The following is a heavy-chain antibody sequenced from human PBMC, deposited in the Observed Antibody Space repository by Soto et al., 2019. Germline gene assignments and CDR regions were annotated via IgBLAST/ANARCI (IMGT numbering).Heavy chain of an antibody. V-gene: IGHV1-18*01. Sequence: QVQLVQSGAEVKKPGASVKVSCKASGYTFTSYGISWVRQAPGQGLEWMGWISAYNGNTNYAQKLQGRVTMTTDTTTSTPYMALSTLRSDDTTVYYCARDSDIVVVVNWFDPWGQGTLVTVSS. CDR3: ARDSDIVVVVNWFDP. CDR1: GYTFTSYG. J-gene: IGHJ5*02. CDR2: ISAYNGNT. D-gene: IGHD2-15*01.